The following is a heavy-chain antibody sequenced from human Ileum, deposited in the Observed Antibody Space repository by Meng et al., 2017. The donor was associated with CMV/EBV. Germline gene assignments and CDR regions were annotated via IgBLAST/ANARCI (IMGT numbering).Heavy chain of an antibody. CDR1: GYTCTSNN. D-gene: IGHD1-26*01. J-gene: IGHJ4*02. CDR2: IDTNTGHP. CDR3: ARDGLSGRYFDY. V-gene: IGHV7-4-1*02. Sequence: SCKTSGYTCTSNNIIWVRQAPGQGPEWMGWIDTNTGHPTYAQDFTGRFVFSLDTSVNTAYLQISSLKAEDTAVYYCARDGLSGRYFDYWGQGTLVTVSS.